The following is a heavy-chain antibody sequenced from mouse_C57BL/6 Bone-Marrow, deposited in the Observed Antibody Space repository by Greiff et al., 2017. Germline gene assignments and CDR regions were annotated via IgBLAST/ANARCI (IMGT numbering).Heavy chain of an antibody. CDR3: ARSNWSWYFDV. D-gene: IGHD4-1*01. J-gene: IGHJ1*03. CDR2: IHPNSGST. Sequence: VQLQQPGAELVKPGASVKLSCKASGYTFTSYWMHWVKQRPGQGLEWIGMIHPNSGSTNYNEKFKSKATLTVDKSSSTAYMQLSSLTSEDSAVYYCARSNWSWYFDVWGTGTTVTVSS. CDR1: GYTFTSYW. V-gene: IGHV1-64*01.